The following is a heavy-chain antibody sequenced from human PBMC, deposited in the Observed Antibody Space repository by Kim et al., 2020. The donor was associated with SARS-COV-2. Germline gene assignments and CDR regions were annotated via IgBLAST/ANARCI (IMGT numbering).Heavy chain of an antibody. V-gene: IGHV3-53*01. Sequence: YPDSGKGRFPISRDTSKNTLYLQMNSLSAEDTAVYYGGRWWAVAGYAFDIWGQGTMVTVSS. J-gene: IGHJ3*02. CDR3: GRWWAVAGYAFDI. D-gene: IGHD6-19*01.